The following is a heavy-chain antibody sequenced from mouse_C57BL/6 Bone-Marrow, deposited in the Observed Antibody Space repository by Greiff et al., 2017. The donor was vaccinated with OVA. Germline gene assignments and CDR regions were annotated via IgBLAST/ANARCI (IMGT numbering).Heavy chain of an antibody. J-gene: IGHJ2*01. CDR3: ARRGIRDY. CDR2: IYPRSGNT. V-gene: IGHV1-81*01. CDR1: GYTFTSYG. Sequence: VKVVESGAELARPGASVKLSCKASGYTFTSYGISWVKQRTGQGLEWIGEIYPRSGNTYYNEKFKGKATLTADKSSSTAYMELRSLTSEDSAVYFCARRGIRDYWGQGTTLTVSS.